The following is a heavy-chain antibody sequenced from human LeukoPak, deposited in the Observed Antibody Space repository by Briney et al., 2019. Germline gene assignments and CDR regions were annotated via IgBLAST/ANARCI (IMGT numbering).Heavy chain of an antibody. CDR2: VEFDGSDE. CDR1: GFTFSNFV. CDR3: AKEGALRMIVVPIDY. Sequence: GGSLRLSCAASGFTFSNFVMDWVRQAPGRGLEWVAAVEFDGSDEYYADSVKGRFTISRDNSKNTLYLQMNSLRAEDTAVYYCAKEGALRMIVVPIDYWGQGTLVTVSS. J-gene: IGHJ4*02. V-gene: IGHV3-30-3*01. D-gene: IGHD3-22*01.